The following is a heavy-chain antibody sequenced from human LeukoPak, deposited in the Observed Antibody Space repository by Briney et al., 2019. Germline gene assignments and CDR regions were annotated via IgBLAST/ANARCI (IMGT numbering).Heavy chain of an antibody. J-gene: IGHJ6*03. Sequence: PSKTLSLTCTVSGGSISSYYWSWIRQPPGKGLEWIGYIYYSGSTNYNPSLKSRVTISVDTSKNQFSLKLSSVTAADTAVYYCARVLRYFDWLSTSGYYYYMDVWGKGTTVTISS. CDR2: IYYSGST. CDR1: GGSISSYY. CDR3: ARVLRYFDWLSTSGYYYYMDV. D-gene: IGHD3-9*01. V-gene: IGHV4-59*01.